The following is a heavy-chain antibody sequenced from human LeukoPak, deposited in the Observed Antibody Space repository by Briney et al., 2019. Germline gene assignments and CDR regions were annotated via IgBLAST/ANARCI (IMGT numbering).Heavy chain of an antibody. CDR2: VKQDGREK. CDR3: ASQITISYYFAC. J-gene: IGHJ4*02. Sequence: PGGPLRLSCTDSGFTFSNYWMSWVRQAPGKGLEWVANVKQDGREKYYVDSVKGRFTISRDNAKNSLYLQMNSLRAEDTAVYYCASQITISYYFACWGQGTLVTVSS. V-gene: IGHV3-7*01. CDR1: GFTFSNYW. D-gene: IGHD3-10*01.